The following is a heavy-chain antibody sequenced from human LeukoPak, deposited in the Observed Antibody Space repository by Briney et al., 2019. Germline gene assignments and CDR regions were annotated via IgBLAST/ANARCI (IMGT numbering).Heavy chain of an antibody. CDR2: INHIGST. Sequence: SETLSLTCAVYGGSFSGYYWSWIRQPPGKGLEWIGEINHIGSTNYNPSLKSRVTISVDTSKNQFSLKLSSVTAADTAVYYCARGFRARGITIFGATSPFDYWGQGTLVTVSS. D-gene: IGHD3-3*01. V-gene: IGHV4-34*01. CDR3: ARGFRARGITIFGATSPFDY. J-gene: IGHJ4*02. CDR1: GGSFSGYY.